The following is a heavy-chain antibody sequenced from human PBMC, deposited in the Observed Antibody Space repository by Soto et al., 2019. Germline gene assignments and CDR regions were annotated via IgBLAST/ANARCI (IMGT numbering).Heavy chain of an antibody. J-gene: IGHJ4*02. Sequence: GGSLRLSCAASGFTFDDYAMHWVRQAPGKGLEWVSGISWNSGSIGYADSVKGRFTISRDNAKNSLYLQMNSLRAEDTALYYCAKASLHGQYYFDYWGQGTLVTVSS. V-gene: IGHV3-9*01. CDR3: AKASLHGQYYFDY. CDR2: ISWNSGSI. CDR1: GFTFDDYA.